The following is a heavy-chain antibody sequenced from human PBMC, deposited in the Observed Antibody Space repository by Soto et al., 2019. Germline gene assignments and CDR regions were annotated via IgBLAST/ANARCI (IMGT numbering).Heavy chain of an antibody. Sequence: QVQLQESGPGLVKPSETLSLTCTVSGTSISVFYWSWIWQPPGKGLEWIGYIDYRGSTNYNPSLRSRVTMSVDTSKNQFSLKLSSVTAADTAIYYCARVLPGGQQRFDFWGQGTLATVSS. CDR2: IDYRGST. V-gene: IGHV4-59*01. J-gene: IGHJ4*02. CDR1: GTSISVFY. D-gene: IGHD2-15*01. CDR3: ARVLPGGQQRFDF.